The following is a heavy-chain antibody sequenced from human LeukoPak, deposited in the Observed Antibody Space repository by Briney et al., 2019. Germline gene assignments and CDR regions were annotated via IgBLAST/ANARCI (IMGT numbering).Heavy chain of an antibody. Sequence: ASVKVSCKVSGYTLTELSMRWVRQAPGKGLEWMGGFDPEDGETIYAQKFQGRVTMTEDTSTDTAYMELSSLRSEDTAVYYCATDRGSGSYNWFDPWGQGTLVTVSS. J-gene: IGHJ5*02. V-gene: IGHV1-24*01. D-gene: IGHD3-10*01. CDR2: FDPEDGET. CDR1: GYTLTELS. CDR3: ATDRGSGSYNWFDP.